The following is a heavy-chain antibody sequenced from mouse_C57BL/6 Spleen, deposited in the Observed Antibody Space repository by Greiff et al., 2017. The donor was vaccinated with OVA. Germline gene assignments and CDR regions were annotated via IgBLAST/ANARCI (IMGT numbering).Heavy chain of an antibody. CDR3: ARERTGNFDY. J-gene: IGHJ2*01. Sequence: VKLQQSGPELVKPGASVKISCKASGYAFSSSWMNWVKQRPGKGLEWIGRIYPGDGDTNYNGKFKGKATLTADKSSSTAYMQLSSLTSEDSAVYFCARERTGNFDYWGQGTTLTVSS. D-gene: IGHD4-1*01. CDR2: IYPGDGDT. V-gene: IGHV1-82*01. CDR1: GYAFSSSW.